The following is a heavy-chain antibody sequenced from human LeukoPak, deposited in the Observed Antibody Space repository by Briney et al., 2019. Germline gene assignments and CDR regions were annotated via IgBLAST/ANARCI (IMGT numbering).Heavy chain of an antibody. V-gene: IGHV4-38-2*02. D-gene: IGHD3-22*01. J-gene: IGHJ5*02. Sequence: PSETLSLTCDVSGYSINFGHLWGWIRQPPGKGLEWIASINHSGRTYYTPSLKSRVTISVDTLKNQFSLNVTSVTAEDTAIYFCARESSAVAHTMIRDWLDPRGQGTLVTVSS. CDR3: ARESSAVAHTMIRDWLDP. CDR1: GYSINFGHL. CDR2: INHSGRT.